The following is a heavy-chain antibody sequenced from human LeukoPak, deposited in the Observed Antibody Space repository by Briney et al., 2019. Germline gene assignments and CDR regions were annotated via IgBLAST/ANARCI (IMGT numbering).Heavy chain of an antibody. Sequence: PGRSLRLSCAASGFTFSSYVMNWVRQAPGKGLEWVAVISYAGTNRYYADSVKGRFTTSRDNSKNTLYLQMNSLRAEDTAVYYCARSGTNGGDILTGYSYWGQGTLVTVSS. V-gene: IGHV3-30*14. CDR3: ARSGTNGGDILTGYSY. D-gene: IGHD3-9*01. CDR1: GFTFSSYV. J-gene: IGHJ4*02. CDR2: ISYAGTNR.